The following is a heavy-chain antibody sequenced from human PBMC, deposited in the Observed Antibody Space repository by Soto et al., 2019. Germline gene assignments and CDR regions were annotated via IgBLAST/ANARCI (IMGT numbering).Heavy chain of an antibody. CDR1: GLTFRNYG. CDR3: ARDQLYYNDISGRPLNAFDV. CDR2: IGLGSSTK. Sequence: GGSLGLSCAASGLTFRNYGMNWVRQAPGRGLEWVSYIGLGSSTKYYADSVEGRFTISRDNAKNSLYLQMNSLRAEDTAVYYCARDQLYYNDISGRPLNAFDVWGHGTMVTVSS. V-gene: IGHV3-48*01. D-gene: IGHD3-22*01. J-gene: IGHJ3*01.